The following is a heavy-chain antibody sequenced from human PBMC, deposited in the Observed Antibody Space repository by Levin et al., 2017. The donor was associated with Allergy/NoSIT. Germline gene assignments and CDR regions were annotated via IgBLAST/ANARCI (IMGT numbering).Heavy chain of an antibody. CDR2: IGTAGDT. CDR3: ARALSTQNYGDVPAWYFDL. D-gene: IGHD4-17*01. V-gene: IGHV3-13*01. CDR1: GFTFSSYD. Sequence: ETLSLTCAASGFTFSSYDMHWVRQATGKGLEWVSAIGTAGDTYYPGSVKGRFTISRENAKNSLYLQMNSLRAGDTAVYYCARALSTQNYGDVPAWYFDLWGRGTLVTVSS. J-gene: IGHJ2*01.